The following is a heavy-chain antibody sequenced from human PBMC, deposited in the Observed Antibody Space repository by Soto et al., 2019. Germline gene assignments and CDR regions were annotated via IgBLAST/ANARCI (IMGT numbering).Heavy chain of an antibody. CDR1: GFTFSSYA. CDR3: AKDRAERNYYYYYYMDV. CDR2: ISGSGGST. V-gene: IGHV3-23*01. D-gene: IGHD1-1*01. J-gene: IGHJ6*03. Sequence: GGSLRLSCAASGFTFSSYAMSWVRQAPGKGLEWVSAISGSGGSTYYADSVKGRFTISRDNSKNTLYLQMNSLRAEDTALYYCAKDRAERNYYYYYYMDVWGKGTTVTVSS.